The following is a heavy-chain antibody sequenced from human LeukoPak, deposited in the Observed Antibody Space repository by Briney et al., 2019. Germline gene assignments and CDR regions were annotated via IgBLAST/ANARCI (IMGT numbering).Heavy chain of an antibody. CDR3: AKLADYSSYDLRWFDP. J-gene: IGHJ5*02. Sequence: PSETLSLTCAVYGGSFSGYYWSWIRQPPGKGLEWIGEINHSGSTNYNPSLKSRVTISVDTSKNQFSLKLSSVTAADTAVYYCAKLADYSSYDLRWFDPWGQGTLVTVSS. V-gene: IGHV4-34*01. CDR1: GGSFSGYY. CDR2: INHSGST. D-gene: IGHD4-11*01.